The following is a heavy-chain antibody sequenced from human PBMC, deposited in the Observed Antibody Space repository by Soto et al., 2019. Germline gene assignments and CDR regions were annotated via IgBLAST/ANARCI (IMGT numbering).Heavy chain of an antibody. CDR3: VKGGWDSGYDYYYYGMDV. CDR2: ISSNGGST. J-gene: IGHJ6*02. V-gene: IGHV3-64D*08. D-gene: IGHD5-12*01. Sequence: GGSLRLSCSASGFTFSSYATHWVRQAPGKGLEYVSAISSNGGSTYYADSVKGRFTISRDNSKNTLYLQMSSLRAEDTAVYYCVKGGWDSGYDYYYYGMDVWGQGTTVTVSS. CDR1: GFTFSSYA.